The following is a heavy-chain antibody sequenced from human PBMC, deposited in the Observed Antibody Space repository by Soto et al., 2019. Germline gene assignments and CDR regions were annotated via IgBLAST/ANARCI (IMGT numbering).Heavy chain of an antibody. V-gene: IGHV3-30-3*01. D-gene: IGHD3-3*01. CDR2: ISYDGSNK. CDR3: ARDLFLYGMDV. J-gene: IGHJ6*02. Sequence: YPRPSCAASVFTFSSYVLHWVRQAPCNVLEWVAVISYDGSNKYYADSVKGRFTISRDNSKNTLYLQMNSLRAEDTAVYYCARDLFLYGMDVWGQGTTVTVSS. CDR1: VFTFSSYV.